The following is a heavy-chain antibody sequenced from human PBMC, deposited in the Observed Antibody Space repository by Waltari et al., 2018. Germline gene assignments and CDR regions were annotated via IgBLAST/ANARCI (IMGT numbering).Heavy chain of an antibody. CDR3: ARGYYYDYYYGIDV. CDR2: INIDGGST. V-gene: IGHV3-74*01. Sequence: EVQLVESGGGLVQPGGSLRLSCAASGFTFSTDWMHWVRQAPGKGLVWVSRINIDGGSTTDADSVKGRFTISRDNAKNTLYLQMNSLRAEDTAMYYCARGYYYDYYYGIDVWGQGTTVTVSS. CDR1: GFTFSTDW. D-gene: IGHD3-22*01. J-gene: IGHJ6*02.